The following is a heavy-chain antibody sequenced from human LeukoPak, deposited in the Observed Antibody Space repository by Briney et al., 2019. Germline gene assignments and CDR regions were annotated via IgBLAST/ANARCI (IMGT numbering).Heavy chain of an antibody. CDR1: GFTFSNEA. D-gene: IGHD4-11*01. CDR2: ISPGGGTT. J-gene: IGHJ4*02. CDR3: TKVRSGSSNWALRVFDY. Sequence: GGSLRLSCAVSGFTFSNEAMGWVRQLRGGGLEWVSTISPGGGTTYYAESKKGRFTISRDNSKSTLYLEMNSLRVEDMAVYYCTKVRSGSSNWALRVFDYWGQGALVTVSS. V-gene: IGHV3-23*01.